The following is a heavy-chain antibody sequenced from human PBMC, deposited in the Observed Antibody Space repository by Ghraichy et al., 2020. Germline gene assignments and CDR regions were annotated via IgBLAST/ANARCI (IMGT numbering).Heavy chain of an antibody. Sequence: GGSLRLSCAASGFTFRNFAMRWVRQAPGKGLEWVLAISSSGDTTYYADSVQGRFTISRDNSKNTLYLQMSSLRTEDTAVYYCATRPDYDILTGYGGLDFWGQGTLVTVSS. CDR1: GFTFRNFA. J-gene: IGHJ4*02. V-gene: IGHV3-23*01. CDR3: ATRPDYDILTGYGGLDF. D-gene: IGHD3-9*01. CDR2: ISSSGDTT.